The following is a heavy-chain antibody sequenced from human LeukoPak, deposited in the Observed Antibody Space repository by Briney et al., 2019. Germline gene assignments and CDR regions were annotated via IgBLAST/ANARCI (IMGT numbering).Heavy chain of an antibody. V-gene: IGHV3-23*01. CDR1: VYTFRRYA. CDR2: VSGSGGSM. CDR3: AREEAIAASGTSFDY. J-gene: IGHJ4*02. D-gene: IGHD6-13*01. Sequence: GGSLRLFCGASVYTFRRYAMRWVRHSPEGGGEWVSGVSGSGGSMYNTDSVKGRFTISTNKSKNTLHLQMNSLRAEDTAVYYCAREEAIAASGTSFDYWGQGTLVTVSS.